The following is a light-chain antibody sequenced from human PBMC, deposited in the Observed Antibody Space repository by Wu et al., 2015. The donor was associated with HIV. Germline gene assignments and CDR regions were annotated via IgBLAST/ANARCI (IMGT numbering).Light chain of an antibody. V-gene: IGKV1-5*03. J-gene: IGKJ4*01. CDR1: QNINNW. Sequence: MQLTQSPSTLSASVGDRVTITCRASQNINNWLAWYQQKPGQAPKLLINEASTLESGVPSRFSGSGSGTEFTLTISSLQPDDFATYFCQHLNSYPLTFGGGTKVEVK. CDR2: EAS. CDR3: QHLNSYPLT.